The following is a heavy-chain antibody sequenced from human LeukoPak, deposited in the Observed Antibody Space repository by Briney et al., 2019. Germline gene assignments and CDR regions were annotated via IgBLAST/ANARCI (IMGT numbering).Heavy chain of an antibody. D-gene: IGHD3-10*01. J-gene: IGHJ6*02. CDR2: FDPEDGET. V-gene: IGHV1-24*01. CDR3: ATHSLPLWFGDYYGMDV. Sequence: ASVKVSCKVSGYTLTELSMHWVRQAPGKRLEWMGGFDPEDGETIYAQKFQGRVTMTEDTSTDTAYMELSSLRSEDTAVYYCATHSLPLWFGDYYGMDVWGQGTTVTVSS. CDR1: GYTLTELS.